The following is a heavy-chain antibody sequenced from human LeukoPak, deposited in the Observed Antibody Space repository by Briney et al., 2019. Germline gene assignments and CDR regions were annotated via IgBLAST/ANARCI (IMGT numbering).Heavy chain of an antibody. D-gene: IGHD3-10*02. CDR3: ARSLRVRGVPDYMDV. V-gene: IGHV1-18*01. CDR1: GYTFTSYG. Sequence: ASVKVSCKASGYTFTSYGISWVRQAPGQGLEWMGWISAYNGNTNYAQKLQGRVTMTTDTSTSTAYMELSSPRSEDTAVYYCARSLRVRGVPDYMDVWGKGTTVIISS. CDR2: ISAYNGNT. J-gene: IGHJ6*03.